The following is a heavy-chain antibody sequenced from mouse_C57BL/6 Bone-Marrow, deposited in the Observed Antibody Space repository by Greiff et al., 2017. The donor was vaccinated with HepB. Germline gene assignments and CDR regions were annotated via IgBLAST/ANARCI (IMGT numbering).Heavy chain of an antibody. CDR2: INPYNGGT. D-gene: IGHD1-1*01. CDR1: GYTFTDYY. Sequence: EVQLQQSGPVLVKPGASVKMSCKASGYTFTDYYMNWVKQSHGKSLEWIGVINPYNGGTSYNQKFKGKATLTVDKSSSTAYMELNSLTSEDSAVYYCARESPYYGSSYHDYWGQGTTLTVSS. J-gene: IGHJ2*01. V-gene: IGHV1-19*01. CDR3: ARESPYYGSSYHDY.